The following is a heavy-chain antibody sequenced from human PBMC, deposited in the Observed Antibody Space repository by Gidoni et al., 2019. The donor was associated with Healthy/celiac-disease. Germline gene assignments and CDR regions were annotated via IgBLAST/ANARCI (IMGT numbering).Heavy chain of an antibody. J-gene: IGHJ4*02. Sequence: QVQLVQSGAEVKKPGSSVKVSCKASSGTFSSYAISWVRQPPGQGPEWMGGIIPIFGTANYPQKFQGRVTITADESTSTAYMELSSLRSEDTAVYYCAPYYYDSSGYYLSGRPLVYWGQGTLVTVSS. D-gene: IGHD3-22*01. V-gene: IGHV1-69*01. CDR3: APYYYDSSGYYLSGRPLVY. CDR1: SGTFSSYA. CDR2: IIPIFGTA.